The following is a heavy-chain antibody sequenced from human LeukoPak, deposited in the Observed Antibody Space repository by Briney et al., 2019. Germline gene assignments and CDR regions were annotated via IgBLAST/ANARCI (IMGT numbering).Heavy chain of an antibody. Sequence: GESLKISCKGSGYSFTSYWIGWVRQMPGKGLEWMGIIYPGDSDTRYSPSFQGQVTISADKSISTAYLQWSSLKASDTAMYYCERPLPAYCGGACYHEYFQHWGQGTLVTVSS. CDR3: ERPLPAYCGGACYHEYFQH. V-gene: IGHV5-51*01. D-gene: IGHD2-21*02. CDR1: GYSFTSYW. J-gene: IGHJ1*01. CDR2: IYPGDSDT.